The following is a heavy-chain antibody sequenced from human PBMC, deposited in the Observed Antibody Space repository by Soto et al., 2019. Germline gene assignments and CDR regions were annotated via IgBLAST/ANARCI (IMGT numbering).Heavy chain of an antibody. D-gene: IGHD2-2*01. CDR3: AKERMEQYQLLPFFDY. Sequence: SCAASGFSFSSYGMHWLRQAAGKGLEWVAVISYDGSNKYYADSVRGRFTISRDNSKNTLYLQMNSLRPEDTAVFYCAKERMEQYQLLPFFDYWGQGXLVTVSS. J-gene: IGHJ4*02. V-gene: IGHV3-30*18. CDR2: ISYDGSNK. CDR1: GFSFSSYG.